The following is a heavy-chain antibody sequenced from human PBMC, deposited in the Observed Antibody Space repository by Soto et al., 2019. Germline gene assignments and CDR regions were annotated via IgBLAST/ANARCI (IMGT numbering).Heavy chain of an antibody. CDR1: GGSISSYY. Sequence: SETLSLTCTVSGGSISSYYWSWIRQPPGKGLEWIGYIYYSGSTNYNPSLKSRVTISVDTSKNQFSLKLSSVTAADTAVYYCARDATMVRGVIRTRWFDPWGQGTLVPSPQ. J-gene: IGHJ5*02. V-gene: IGHV4-59*01. D-gene: IGHD3-10*01. CDR2: IYYSGST. CDR3: ARDATMVRGVIRTRWFDP.